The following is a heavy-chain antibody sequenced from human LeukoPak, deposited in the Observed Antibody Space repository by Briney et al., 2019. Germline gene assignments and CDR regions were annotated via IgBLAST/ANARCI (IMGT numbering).Heavy chain of an antibody. Sequence: ASVKVSCKASEYLFTGYYIHWVRQAPGQGLEWMGWINPNTGATNYAQKFQGRITMTRDTSTTTVYMELYSLRSDDTAVYFCARAIDYGGPNPAFDYWGQGTLVTVSS. CDR1: EYLFTGYY. CDR3: ARAIDYGGPNPAFDY. D-gene: IGHD4-23*01. J-gene: IGHJ4*02. CDR2: INPNTGAT. V-gene: IGHV1-2*02.